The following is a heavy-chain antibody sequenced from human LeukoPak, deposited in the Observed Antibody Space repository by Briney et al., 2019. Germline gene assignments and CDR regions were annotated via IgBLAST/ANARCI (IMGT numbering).Heavy chain of an antibody. J-gene: IGHJ3*02. V-gene: IGHV4-30-4*01. Sequence: SETLSLTCTVSGGSISSGDYYWSWIRQPPGKGLEWIGYIYYSGSTYYNPSLKSRVTISVDTSKNQFSLKLSSVTAADTAVYYCARGEGTAMAEDAFDIWGQGTMVTVSS. CDR2: IYYSGST. D-gene: IGHD5-18*01. CDR3: ARGEGTAMAEDAFDI. CDR1: GGSISSGDYY.